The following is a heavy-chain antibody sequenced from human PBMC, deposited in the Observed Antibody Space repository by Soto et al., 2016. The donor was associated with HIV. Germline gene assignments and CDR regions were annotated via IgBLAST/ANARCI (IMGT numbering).Heavy chain of an antibody. CDR3: ARVFRGAWGTMIVLNKRCR. J-gene: IGHJ4*02. V-gene: IGHV3-30*04. CDR1: GFIFSSYA. CDR2: ISYDGSNK. D-gene: IGHD3-22*01. Sequence: VQLVESGGGVVQPGKSLKLSCEASGFIFSSYAMQWVRQAPGKGLEWVTLISYDGSNKYYADSVGRADSPSPETIPRNTLHLQMNSLRTEDTAVYYCARVFRGAWGTMIVLNKRCRWGQGTLVTVSS.